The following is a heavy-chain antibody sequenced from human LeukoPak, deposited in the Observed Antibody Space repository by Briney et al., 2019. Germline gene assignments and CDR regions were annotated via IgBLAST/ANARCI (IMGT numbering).Heavy chain of an antibody. D-gene: IGHD3-10*01. CDR2: ISYDGSNK. CDR1: GFSFSSYG. V-gene: IGHV3-30*18. J-gene: IGHJ4*02. CDR3: AKDRGFGVFFQYYFDY. Sequence: SGRSLRLSSAASGFSFSSYGMHWVRQAPGKGLEWVAVISYDGSNKYYADSVKGRFTISRDNSKNTLYVQMNSLRAEDTAVYYCAKDRGFGVFFQYYFDYWGQGTLVTVSS.